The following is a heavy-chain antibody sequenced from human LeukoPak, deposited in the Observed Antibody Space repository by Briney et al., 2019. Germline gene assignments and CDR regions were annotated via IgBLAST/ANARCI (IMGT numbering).Heavy chain of an antibody. Sequence: PSETLSLTCTVSGGSISSGDYYWSWIRQPPGKGLEWIGYIYYSGSTYYNPSLKSRVTISVDTSKNQFSLKLSSVTAADTAVYYCARDWVRGLDAFDIWGQGTMVTVSS. V-gene: IGHV4-30-4*01. CDR2: IYYSGST. J-gene: IGHJ3*02. D-gene: IGHD2-15*01. CDR1: GGSISSGDYY. CDR3: ARDWVRGLDAFDI.